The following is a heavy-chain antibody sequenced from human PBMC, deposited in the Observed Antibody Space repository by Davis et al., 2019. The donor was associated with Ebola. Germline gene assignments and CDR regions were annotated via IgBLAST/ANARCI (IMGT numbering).Heavy chain of an antibody. CDR2: IRSKANSYAT. CDR3: ARVDYYYYGMDV. CDR1: GFTFSGSA. J-gene: IGHJ6*02. V-gene: IGHV3-73*01. Sequence: GGSLRLSCAASGFTFSGSAMHWVRQASGKGLEWVGRIRSKANSYATAYAASVKGRFTISRDDSKNTAYLQMNSLKTEDTAVYYCARVDYYYYGMDVWGQGTTVTVSS.